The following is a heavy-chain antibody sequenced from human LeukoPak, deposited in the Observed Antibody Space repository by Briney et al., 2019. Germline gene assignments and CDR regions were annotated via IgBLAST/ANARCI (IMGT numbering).Heavy chain of an antibody. D-gene: IGHD2-2*02. J-gene: IGHJ4*02. CDR2: ISAYNGNT. CDR3: ARAQLLYSDFDY. CDR1: GYTFTSYG. V-gene: IGHV1-18*01. Sequence: ASVKVSCRASGYTFTSYGISWVRQAPGQGLEWMGWISAYNGNTNYAQKLQGRVTMTTDTSTSTAYMELRSLRSDDTAVYYCARAQLLYSDFDYWGQGTLVTVSS.